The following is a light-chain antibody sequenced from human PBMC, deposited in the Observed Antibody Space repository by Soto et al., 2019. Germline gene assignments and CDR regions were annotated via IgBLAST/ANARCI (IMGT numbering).Light chain of an antibody. CDR2: GAS. CDR1: QSIGSS. CDR3: QQRSEWPIT. Sequence: EVVMTQSPATLSLCSGGTTTPSCRASQSIGSSLAWYQQKPGQAPRLLIYGASTRATGIPVRFSGSGSGTDFTLTISSLEPEDFAVYYCQQRSEWPITFGQGTRLEIK. V-gene: IGKV3-11*01. J-gene: IGKJ5*01.